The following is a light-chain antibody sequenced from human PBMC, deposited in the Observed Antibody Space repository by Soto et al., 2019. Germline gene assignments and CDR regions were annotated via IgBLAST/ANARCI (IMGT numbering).Light chain of an antibody. V-gene: IGLV2-14*01. J-gene: IGLJ3*02. Sequence: QSALTQPASVSGSPGQSITISCTGTSSDVGGYNFVSWYQQHPGKAPKLMIYEVNKRPSGVSNRFSGSKSANTASLTISGLQSEDEADYYCSSYTSSNTLVVGGGTKLTVL. CDR1: SSDVGGYNF. CDR3: SSYTSSNTLV. CDR2: EVN.